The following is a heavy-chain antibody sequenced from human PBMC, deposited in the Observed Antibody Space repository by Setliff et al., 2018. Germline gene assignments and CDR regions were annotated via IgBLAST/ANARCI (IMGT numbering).Heavy chain of an antibody. Sequence: ASVKVSCKASGYTFTSYGISWVRQAPGQGLEWMGWISAYNGNTNYAQKLQGRVTMTRDTSISTAYMELSRLRSDDTAVYYCARGRGSYYYYMDVWGKGTTVTVSS. CDR2: ISAYNGNT. CDR1: GYTFTSYG. D-gene: IGHD1-26*01. J-gene: IGHJ6*03. V-gene: IGHV1-18*01. CDR3: ARGRGSYYYYMDV.